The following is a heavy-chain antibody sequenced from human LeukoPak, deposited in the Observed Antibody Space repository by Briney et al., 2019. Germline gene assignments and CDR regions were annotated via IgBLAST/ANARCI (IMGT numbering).Heavy chain of an antibody. CDR3: AREGV. Sequence: GGSLRLSCAASGYTFSSYWMHWVRQAPGKGLVCVSRINTDGSSTSYADSVKGGFTISRDNAKNTLYLQMNRLRDEGTAVYYGAREGVWGQGTMVTVSS. CDR2: INTDGSST. CDR1: GYTFSSYW. J-gene: IGHJ3*01. V-gene: IGHV3-74*01.